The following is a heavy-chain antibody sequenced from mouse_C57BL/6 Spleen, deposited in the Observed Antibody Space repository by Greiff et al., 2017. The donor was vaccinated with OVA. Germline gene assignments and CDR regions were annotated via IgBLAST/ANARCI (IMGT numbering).Heavy chain of an antibody. D-gene: IGHD4-1*01. J-gene: IGHJ3*01. CDR1: GYAFSSSW. Sequence: QVQLQQSGPELVKPGASVTISCKASGYAFSSSWMNWVKPRPGKGLEWIGRIYPGDGDTNYNGKFKGKATLTADKSSSTAYMQLSSLTSEDSAVYFCAREENWGKGFAYWGQGTLVTVSA. CDR3: AREENWGKGFAY. V-gene: IGHV1-82*01. CDR2: IYPGDGDT.